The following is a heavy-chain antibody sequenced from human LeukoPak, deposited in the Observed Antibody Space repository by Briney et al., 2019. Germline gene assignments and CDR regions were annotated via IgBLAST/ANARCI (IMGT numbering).Heavy chain of an antibody. V-gene: IGHV4-38-2*02. CDR2: IYHSGST. J-gene: IGHJ4*02. CDR1: GYSISSGYY. Sequence: SETLSLTCTVSGYSISSGYYWGWIRQPPGKGLEWIGSIYHSGSTYYNPSLKSRVTISVDTSKNQFSLKLSSVTAADTAVYYCARVLMNGWFGESRTLDYWGQGTLVTVSS. D-gene: IGHD3-10*01. CDR3: ARVLMNGWFGESRTLDY.